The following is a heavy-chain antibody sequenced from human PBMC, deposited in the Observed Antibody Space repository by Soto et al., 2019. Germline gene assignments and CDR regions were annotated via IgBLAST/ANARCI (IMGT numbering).Heavy chain of an antibody. CDR2: ISYDGSNK. J-gene: IGHJ4*02. D-gene: IGHD3-22*01. V-gene: IGHV3-30-3*01. Sequence: GGSLGLSCAASGFTFSSYAMHWVRQAPGKGLEWVAVISYDGSNKYYADSVKGRFTISRDNSKNTLYLQMNSLRAEDTAVYYCARDPRYYYDSSGYWGQGTLVTVSS. CDR3: ARDPRYYYDSSGY. CDR1: GFTFSSYA.